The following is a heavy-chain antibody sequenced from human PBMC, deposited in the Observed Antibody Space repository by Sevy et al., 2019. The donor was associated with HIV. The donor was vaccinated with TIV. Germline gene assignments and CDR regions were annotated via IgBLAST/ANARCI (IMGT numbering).Heavy chain of an antibody. J-gene: IGHJ4*02. Sequence: SQTLSLTCAISGDSVSSNSAAWNWIRQSPSRGLEWLGRTYYRSKWYNAYAVSVKSRITINPDTSMNQSSLQLNSVTPEDSAVYYCARVRYSSIWSFDYWGQGTLVTVSS. D-gene: IGHD6-13*01. CDR2: TYYRSKWYN. CDR3: ARVRYSSIWSFDY. V-gene: IGHV6-1*01. CDR1: GDSVSSNSAA.